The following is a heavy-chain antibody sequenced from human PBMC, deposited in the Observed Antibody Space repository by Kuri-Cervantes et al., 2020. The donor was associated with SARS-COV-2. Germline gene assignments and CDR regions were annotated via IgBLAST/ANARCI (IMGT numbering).Heavy chain of an antibody. D-gene: IGHD2-8*02. CDR3: ARGVGYTQPFDS. V-gene: IGHV3-30-3*01. Sequence: GESLKISCAASGFTFNSSPMHWVRQTPGKGLEWVALISYDGSNKYYADSVQGRFTISRDNSKNTLYLQMSSLRAEDTAVFYCARGVGYTQPFDSWGREPWSLSPQ. J-gene: IGHJ4*02. CDR2: ISYDGSNK. CDR1: GFTFNSSP.